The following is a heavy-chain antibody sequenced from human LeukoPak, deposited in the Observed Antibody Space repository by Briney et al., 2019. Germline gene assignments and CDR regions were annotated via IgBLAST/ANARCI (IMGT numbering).Heavy chain of an antibody. J-gene: IGHJ4*02. V-gene: IGHV3-21*01. CDR2: ISSTSSYI. CDR1: GFTFSRYT. Sequence: GGSLRLSCAASGFTFSRYTMNWVRQAPGKGLEWVSSISSTSSYIHYADSVEGRFTISRDNARNSLYLQMNSLRAEDTAVYYCARDGKGRNRIGYYFDYWGQGTLVTVSS. CDR3: ARDGKGRNRIGYYFDY.